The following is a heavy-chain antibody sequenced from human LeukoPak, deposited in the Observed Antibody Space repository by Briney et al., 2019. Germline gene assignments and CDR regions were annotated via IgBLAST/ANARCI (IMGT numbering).Heavy chain of an antibody. CDR2: ISAYNGNT. D-gene: IGHD5-24*01. CDR3: ASGRWLQFRLDY. J-gene: IGHJ4*02. Sequence: ASVKVSCKASGYTFTSYGISWVRQAPGQGLEWMGWISAYNGNTNYAQKLQGRVTMTTDTSTGTAYMELRSLRSDDTAVYYCASGRWLQFRLDYWGQGTLVTVSS. CDR1: GYTFTSYG. V-gene: IGHV1-18*01.